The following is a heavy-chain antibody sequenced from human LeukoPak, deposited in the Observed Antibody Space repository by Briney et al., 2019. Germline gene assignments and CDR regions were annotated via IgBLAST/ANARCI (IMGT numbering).Heavy chain of an antibody. CDR3: VKDWDTVTFDY. V-gene: IGHV3-64D*06. CDR2: ISSNGGST. Sequence: GGSLRLSSSASGFTFSSYAMHWVRQAPGKGLEYVSAISSNGGSTYYADSVKGRFTISRDNSKNTLYLQMSSLRAEDTAVYYCVKDWDTVTFDYWGQGTLVTVSS. CDR1: GFTFSSYA. D-gene: IGHD4-17*01. J-gene: IGHJ4*02.